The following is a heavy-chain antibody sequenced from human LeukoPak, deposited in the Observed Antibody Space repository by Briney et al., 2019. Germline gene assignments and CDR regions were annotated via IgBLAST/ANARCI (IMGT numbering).Heavy chain of an antibody. J-gene: IGHJ4*02. CDR1: GYIFTGYY. CDR3: ARAGPTSTRLSPGGSFDY. D-gene: IGHD3-16*01. V-gene: IGHV1-2*02. CDR2: INPDSGVS. Sequence: ASVKVSCKASGYIFTGYYIHWVRQAPGQGLEWMGWINPDSGVSTYSQKFQGRVTTTRDTPISTAYLELRSLRPDDTAVYYCARAGPTSTRLSPGGSFDYWGQGALVTVSS.